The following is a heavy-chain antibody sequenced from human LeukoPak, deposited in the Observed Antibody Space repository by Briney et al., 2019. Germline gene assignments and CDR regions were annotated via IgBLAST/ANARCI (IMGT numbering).Heavy chain of an antibody. CDR2: ISSGSTTI. J-gene: IGHJ4*02. D-gene: IGHD3-10*01. CDR1: GFTFTKYS. Sequence: GGSLRLSCAASGFTFTKYSMHWVRQTPGKGLEWVSYISSGSTTIYYTDSVKGRFTISRDNARNSLYLQMNSLRAEDTAVYYCARRESTTMVRGGVDYWGQGTLVTVSS. V-gene: IGHV3-48*01. CDR3: ARRESTTMVRGGVDY.